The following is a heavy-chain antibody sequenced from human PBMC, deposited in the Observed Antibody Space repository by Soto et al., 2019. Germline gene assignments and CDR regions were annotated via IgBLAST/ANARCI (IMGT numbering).Heavy chain of an antibody. V-gene: IGHV1-58*01. CDR1: GFTFTSSA. J-gene: IGHJ6*02. Sequence: GASVKVSCKASGFTFTSSAVQWVRQARGQRLEWIGWIVVGSGNTNYAQKLQERVTITRDMSTSTAYMELSSLRSEDTAVYYCATYCSGGSCYSGYYYGMDVWGQGTTVTVSS. CDR3: ATYCSGGSCYSGYYYGMDV. CDR2: IVVGSGNT. D-gene: IGHD2-15*01.